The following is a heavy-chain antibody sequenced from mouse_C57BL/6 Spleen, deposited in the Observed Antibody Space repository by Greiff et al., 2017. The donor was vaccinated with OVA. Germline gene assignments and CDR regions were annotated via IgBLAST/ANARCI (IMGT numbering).Heavy chain of an antibody. CDR2: ISDGGSYT. Sequence: EVQLQESGGGLVKPGGSLKLSCAASGFTFSSYAMSWVRQTPEKRLEWVATISDGGSYTYYPDNVKGRFTISRDNAKNNLYLQMSHLKSEDTAMYYCARDLGFDYWGQGTTLTVSS. D-gene: IGHD4-1*01. V-gene: IGHV5-4*01. CDR3: ARDLGFDY. CDR1: GFTFSSYA. J-gene: IGHJ2*01.